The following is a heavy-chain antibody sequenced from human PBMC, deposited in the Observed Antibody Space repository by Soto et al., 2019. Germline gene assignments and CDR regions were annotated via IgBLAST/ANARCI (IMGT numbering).Heavy chain of an antibody. Sequence: SETLSLTCAVYGGSFSGYYWSWLRQPPGKGLEWIGEINHSGSTNYNPSLKSRVTISVDTSKNQFSLKLSSVTVANTAVYYCASLWYYDFWSGYPLDVSGKGTTVTVSS. J-gene: IGHJ6*04. CDR1: GGSFSGYY. V-gene: IGHV4-34*01. CDR2: INHSGST. CDR3: ASLWYYDFWSGYPLDV. D-gene: IGHD3-3*01.